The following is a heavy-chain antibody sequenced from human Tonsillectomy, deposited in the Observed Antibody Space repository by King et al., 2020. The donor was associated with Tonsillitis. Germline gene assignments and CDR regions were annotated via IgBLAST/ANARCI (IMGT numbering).Heavy chain of an antibody. CDR2: INPNSGGT. J-gene: IGHJ4*02. CDR3: ARVTYDTIGFPSSYFDY. CDR1: GYTFTGYQ. Sequence: VQLVESGAEVKKPGASVKVSCKASGYTFTGYQMHWVRQAPGQGLEWMGWINPNSGGTNYAQKFQGRVTITRDKSISTAYMELSRRRSDDTAVYYCARVTYDTIGFPSSYFDYWGEGTLVTVSS. V-gene: IGHV1-2*02. D-gene: IGHD3-22*01.